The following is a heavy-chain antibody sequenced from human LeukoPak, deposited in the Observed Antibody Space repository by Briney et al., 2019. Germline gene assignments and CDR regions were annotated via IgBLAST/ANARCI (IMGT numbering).Heavy chain of an antibody. CDR1: GYSISSGYY. CDR3: ARLPYSSSWAYWYFDL. Sequence: SETLSLTCAVSGYSISSGYYWGWIRQPPGEVLEWIGSIYRSGSTYYNPSLKSRVTISVDTSKNQFSLKLSSVTAADTAVYYCARLPYSSSWAYWYFDLWGRGTLVTVSS. D-gene: IGHD6-13*01. V-gene: IGHV4-38-2*01. J-gene: IGHJ2*01. CDR2: IYRSGST.